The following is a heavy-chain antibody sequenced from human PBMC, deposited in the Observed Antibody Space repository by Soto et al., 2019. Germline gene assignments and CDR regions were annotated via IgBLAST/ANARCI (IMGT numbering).Heavy chain of an antibody. CDR3: ENGRDDPGSLTRGVDY. J-gene: IGHJ4*02. Sequence: EVQLLESGGGLVQPGGSLRLSCAASGFTFNNYAMTWVRQAPGKGLEWVSAISGGGDTTSYAYSVKGRSTVPSNGSKNTLYLQMRSMRAEDTDLSYCENGRDDPGSLTRGVDYWGQGTLVTVSS. CDR1: GFTFNNYA. CDR2: ISGGGDTT. D-gene: IGHD3-10*01. V-gene: IGHV3-23*01.